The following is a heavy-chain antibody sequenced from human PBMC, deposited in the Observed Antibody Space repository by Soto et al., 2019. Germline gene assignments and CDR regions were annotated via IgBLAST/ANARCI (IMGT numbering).Heavy chain of an antibody. J-gene: IGHJ4*02. CDR2: IDGDGRNR. D-gene: IGHD6-19*01. CDR3: IRGSRGWNGIDY. CDR1: GFTFSDQY. V-gene: IGHV3-74*01. Sequence: EVQLVESGGGLVQPGGSLRVSCTASGFTFSDQYIHWVRQGPGKGLMWVSRIDGDGRNRDYADSVKVRFTLSRDNAKNTVYLDMSSLRSDDTGVYYCIRGSRGWNGIDYWGQGALVTVSS.